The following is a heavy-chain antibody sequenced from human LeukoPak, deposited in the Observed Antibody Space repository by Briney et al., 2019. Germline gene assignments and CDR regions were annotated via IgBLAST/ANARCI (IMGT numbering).Heavy chain of an antibody. CDR3: ARGNIKDYYDSSGYYSDY. CDR1: GYTFTSYG. Sequence: ASVKVSCKASGYTFTSYGISWVRQAPGQGLEWMGWINPNSGGTNYAQKFQGRVTMTRDTSISTAYMELSRLRSDDTAVYYCARGNIKDYYDSSGYYSDYWGQGTLVTVSS. V-gene: IGHV1-2*02. CDR2: INPNSGGT. J-gene: IGHJ4*02. D-gene: IGHD3-22*01.